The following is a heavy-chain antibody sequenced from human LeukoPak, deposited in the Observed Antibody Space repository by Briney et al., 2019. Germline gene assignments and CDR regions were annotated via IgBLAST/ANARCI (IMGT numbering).Heavy chain of an antibody. J-gene: IGHJ6*02. CDR2: TFNSGST. Sequence: SETLSLTCTVSGASISKSYWSWIRQPPGKELEWIGCTFNSGSTRYNPTLGSRVTISEDTSRNQFSLRLTSVTAADTATYYCSRASPGAIYYYGMDVWGHGTTVTVSS. CDR3: SRASPGAIYYYGMDV. V-gene: IGHV4-59*01. CDR1: GASISKSY. D-gene: IGHD3-10*01.